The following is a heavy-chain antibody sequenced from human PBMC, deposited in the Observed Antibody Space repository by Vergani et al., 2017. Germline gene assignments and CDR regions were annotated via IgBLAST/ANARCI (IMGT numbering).Heavy chain of an antibody. CDR3: ARDLESGSCSGGSGCSGCGLGGMDV. J-gene: IGHJ6*02. Sequence: QVQLVQSGAEVKKPGASVKVSCKVSGYTLTELSMHWVRQAPGNGLEWMGGSIPIFGTANYAQKFQGRVTITADESTSTAYMELSSLRSEGTAGYYCARDLESGSCSGGSGCSGCGLGGMDVWGQGTTVTVSS. V-gene: IGHV1-69*13. CDR1: GYTLTELS. D-gene: IGHD2-15*01. CDR2: SIPIFGTA.